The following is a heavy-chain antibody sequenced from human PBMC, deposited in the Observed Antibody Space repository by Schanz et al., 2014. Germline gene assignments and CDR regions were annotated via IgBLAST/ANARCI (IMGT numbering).Heavy chain of an antibody. CDR3: VKDWYDSVLVRRKGDF. D-gene: IGHD2-8*01. CDR2: ISGSGGNT. V-gene: IGHV3-23*04. J-gene: IGHJ4*02. Sequence: EVQLVESGGGLVQPGGSLRLSCAASGFTFRSYAMSWVRQAPGKGLEWVSTISGSGGNTYYAESAKGRFSMSRDNSKNRVFLQMNSLRAADTAVYYCVKDWYDSVLVRRKGDFWGQGTLVTVSS. CDR1: GFTFRSYA.